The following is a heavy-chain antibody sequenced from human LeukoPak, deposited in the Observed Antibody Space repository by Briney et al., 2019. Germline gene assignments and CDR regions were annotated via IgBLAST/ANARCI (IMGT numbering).Heavy chain of an antibody. CDR3: AGQDIVVVTAATRAFDI. Sequence: GESLKISCKGFGYSFSSYWVAWVRQMPGKGLEWMGTIYRGDSDTRYSPSFQGQVTISADKSISTAYLQWSSLKASDTAMYYCAGQDIVVVTAATRAFDIWGQGTMVTVSS. J-gene: IGHJ3*02. CDR1: GYSFSSYW. CDR2: IYRGDSDT. V-gene: IGHV5-51*01. D-gene: IGHD2-15*01.